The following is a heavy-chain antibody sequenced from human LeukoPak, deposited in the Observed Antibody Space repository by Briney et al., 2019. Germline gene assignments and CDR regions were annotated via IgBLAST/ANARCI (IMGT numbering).Heavy chain of an antibody. J-gene: IGHJ6*03. CDR2: ISGSGGST. V-gene: IGHV3-23*01. CDR1: GFTFSSYA. Sequence: EGSLRLSCAASGFTFSSYAMSWVRQAPGKGLEWVSAISGSGGSTYYADSVKGRFTISRDNSKNTLYLQMNSLRAEDTAVYYCAKSEDYYYYMDVWGKGTTVTVSS. CDR3: AKSEDYYYYMDV.